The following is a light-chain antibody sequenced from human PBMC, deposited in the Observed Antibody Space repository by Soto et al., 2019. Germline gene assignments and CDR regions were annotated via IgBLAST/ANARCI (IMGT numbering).Light chain of an antibody. J-gene: IGLJ3*02. CDR3: QTWDTGIGV. V-gene: IGLV4-69*01. CDR2: LKSDGSH. Sequence: QLVLTQSPSASASLGASVKLSCTLSSGHSSYAIAWHQQQPEKGPRFLMRLKSDGSHSKGDGIPDRFSGSSSGAERYLTISSLQSEDEADYYCQTWDTGIGVFGGGTKLTVL. CDR1: SGHSSYA.